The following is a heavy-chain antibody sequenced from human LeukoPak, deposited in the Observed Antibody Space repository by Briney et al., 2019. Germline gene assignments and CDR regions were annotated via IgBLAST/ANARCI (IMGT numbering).Heavy chain of an antibody. V-gene: IGHV3-73*01. Sequence: PGGSLRLSCHVSGFTCSDSAILWVRHAAGKGLEWVGRIRSKTKSGETAYAASVKGRFTISRDDSKDTAYLQMNSLKPEDTAVYYCTSPAHDFDIWSGYYSLWGLGTQVTVSS. CDR3: TSPAHDFDIWSGYYSL. J-gene: IGHJ4*01. CDR1: GFTCSDSA. D-gene: IGHD3-3*01. CDR2: IRSKTKSGET.